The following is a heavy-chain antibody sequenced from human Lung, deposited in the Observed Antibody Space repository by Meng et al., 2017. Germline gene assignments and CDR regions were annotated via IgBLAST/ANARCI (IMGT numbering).Heavy chain of an antibody. CDR2: IFHSGST. V-gene: IGHV4-4*02. Sequence: EQLQESGPGLVKPSGPLSLTCAVSGGSITSSTWWSWVRQTPGKGLEWFGEIFHSGSTNYNPPLESRVTISVDKSKNQFSLKVYSVTAADTATYYCARFDISSSGRGDYWGQGILVTVSS. CDR3: ARFDISSSGRGDY. CDR1: GGSITSSTW. D-gene: IGHD1-26*01. J-gene: IGHJ4*02.